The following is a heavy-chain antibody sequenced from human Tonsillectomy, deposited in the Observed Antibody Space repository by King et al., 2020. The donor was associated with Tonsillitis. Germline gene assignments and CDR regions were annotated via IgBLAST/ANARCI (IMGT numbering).Heavy chain of an antibody. V-gene: IGHV3-74*01. CDR1: GFIFSNYW. CDR3: ARIHGYSSNWYVS. Sequence: VQLVESGGGLVQPGGSLRLSCASSGFIFSNYWMHWVRQAPGKGLVWVSRITNDWSSTNYADSVKGRFTISRDNAKNTLYLQMNSLGAEDTAVYYCARIHGYSSNWYVSWGQGTLVTVSS. D-gene: IGHD6-13*01. J-gene: IGHJ5*01. CDR2: ITNDWSST.